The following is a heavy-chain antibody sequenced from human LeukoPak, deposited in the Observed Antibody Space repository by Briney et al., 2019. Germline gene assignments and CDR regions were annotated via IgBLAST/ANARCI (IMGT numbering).Heavy chain of an antibody. J-gene: IGHJ6*03. CDR1: GYSISSGYY. CDR3: ARGGGGSSSWYSYYYYYMDV. CDR2: IYHSGST. D-gene: IGHD6-13*01. V-gene: IGHV4-38-2*02. Sequence: SETLSLTCTVSGYSISSGYYWGWIRPPPGKGLEWIGSIYHSGSTYYNPSLKSRVTISVDTSKNPFSLKLSSVTAADTAVYYCARGGGGSSSWYSYYYYYMDVWGKGTTVTVSS.